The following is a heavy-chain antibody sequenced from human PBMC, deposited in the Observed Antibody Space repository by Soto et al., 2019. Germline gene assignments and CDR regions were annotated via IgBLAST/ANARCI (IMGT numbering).Heavy chain of an antibody. CDR1: GYTFSSYG. V-gene: IGHV1-18*01. CDR2: ISGYNGNT. J-gene: IGHJ6*02. Sequence: QAQLVQSGAEVKKPGASVKVSCKASGYTFSSYGITWVRQAPGQGLEWMAWISGYNGNTNYAQNLQGRVTMTTDTSTNTAYMELRSLRSDDTAVYYCARDDFVVRGVYYYYVMDVWGQGTTVTLSS. D-gene: IGHD3-10*01. CDR3: ARDDFVVRGVYYYYVMDV.